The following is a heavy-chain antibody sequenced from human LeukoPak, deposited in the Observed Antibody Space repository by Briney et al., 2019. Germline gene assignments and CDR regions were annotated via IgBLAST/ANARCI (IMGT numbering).Heavy chain of an antibody. Sequence: MTSQTLSLTCTVSGGSISSGSYYWSWIRQPAGKGLEWIGRIYTSGSTNYNPSLKSRVTISVDTSKNQFSLKLSSVTAADTAVYYCARGRAKRYFDWVTDYWGQGTLVTVSS. D-gene: IGHD3-9*01. J-gene: IGHJ4*02. CDR3: ARGRAKRYFDWVTDY. CDR2: IYTSGST. V-gene: IGHV4-61*02. CDR1: GGSISSGSYY.